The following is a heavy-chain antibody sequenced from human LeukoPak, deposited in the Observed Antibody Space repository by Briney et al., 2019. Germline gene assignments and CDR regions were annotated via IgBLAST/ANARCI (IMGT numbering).Heavy chain of an antibody. D-gene: IGHD5-18*01. V-gene: IGHV1-2*02. CDR3: CMVTDYSVY. CDR1: GYSFSDYY. CDR2: INPNSGGT. Sequence: VASVKVSCKASGYSFSDYYMHWVRQAPGQGLEWMGWINPNSGGTNHAQKFQGRVTMTRDTSISTAYMELSRLRSDDTAVYYCCMVTDYSVYWGQGTLVTVSS. J-gene: IGHJ4*02.